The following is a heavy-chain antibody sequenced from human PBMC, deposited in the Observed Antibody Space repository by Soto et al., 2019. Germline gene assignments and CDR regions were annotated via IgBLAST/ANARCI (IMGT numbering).Heavy chain of an antibody. D-gene: IGHD3-3*01. J-gene: IGHJ6*02. CDR3: ARDCPPVYYDFWSGYSYGMDV. Sequence: LRLSCAASGFTFSSYGMHWVRQAPGKGLEWVAVIWYDGSNKYYADSVKGRFTISRDNSKNTLYLQMNGLRAEDTAVYYCARDCPPVYYDFWSGYSYGMDVWGQGTTVTVSS. V-gene: IGHV3-33*01. CDR1: GFTFSSYG. CDR2: IWYDGSNK.